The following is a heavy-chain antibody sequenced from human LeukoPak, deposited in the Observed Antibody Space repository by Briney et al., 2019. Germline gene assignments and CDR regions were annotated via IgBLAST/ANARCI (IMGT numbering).Heavy chain of an antibody. CDR1: GGSISSSSYY. D-gene: IGHD1-7*01. J-gene: IGHJ3*02. CDR2: IYYSGST. CDR3: ARVRGELPDAFDI. Sequence: PSETLSLTCTVSGGSISSSSYYWGWIRQPPGKGLEWIGSIYYSGSTYYNPFLKSRVTISVDTSKNQFSLKLSSVTAADTAVYYCARVRGELPDAFDIWGQGTMVTVSP. V-gene: IGHV4-39*07.